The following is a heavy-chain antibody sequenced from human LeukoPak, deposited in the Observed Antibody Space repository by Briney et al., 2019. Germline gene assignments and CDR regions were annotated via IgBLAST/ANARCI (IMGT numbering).Heavy chain of an antibody. D-gene: IGHD6-13*01. CDR3: ARDRSNIAAVDGWFDP. CDR1: GFTFSSYG. CDR2: ISYDGSNK. Sequence: QTGGSLRLSCAASGFTFSSYGMHWVRQAPGKGLEWVAVISYDGSNKYYADSVKGRFTISRDNAKNSLYLQMNSLRAEDTAVYYCARDRSNIAAVDGWFDPWGQGTLVTVSS. V-gene: IGHV3-30*03. J-gene: IGHJ5*02.